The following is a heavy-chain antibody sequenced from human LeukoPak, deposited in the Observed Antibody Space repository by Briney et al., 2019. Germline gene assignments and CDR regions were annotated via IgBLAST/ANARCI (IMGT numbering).Heavy chain of an antibody. J-gene: IGHJ5*02. CDR3: AKDPRRIAVAAAGWFDP. CDR2: ISGGST. CDR1: GFTFSSYA. D-gene: IGHD6-19*01. Sequence: GGSLRLSCAASGFTFSSYAMSWVRQAPGKGLEWVSGISGGSTYYADSVKGRFTISRDNSKNTLYLQMNSLRAEDTAVYYCAKDPRRIAVAAAGWFDPWGQGTLVTVSS. V-gene: IGHV3-23*01.